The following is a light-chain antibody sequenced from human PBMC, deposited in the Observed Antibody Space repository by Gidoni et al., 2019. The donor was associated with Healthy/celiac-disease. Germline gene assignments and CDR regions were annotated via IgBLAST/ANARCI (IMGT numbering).Light chain of an antibody. CDR1: QSVLSSSNKKNY. Sequence: DIVMPQSPDSLAVSLGESATINCKSSQSVLSSSNKKNYLAWYQQKPGQPPKLHIYWASTRESGVPDRFSGGGSGRDFTLTISSLQAEEVAVYYWQQYYSSPRIFGPGTKVDIK. V-gene: IGKV4-1*01. J-gene: IGKJ3*01. CDR2: WAS. CDR3: QQYYSSPRI.